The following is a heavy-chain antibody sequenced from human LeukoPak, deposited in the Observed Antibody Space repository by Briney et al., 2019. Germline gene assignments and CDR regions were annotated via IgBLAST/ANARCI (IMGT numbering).Heavy chain of an antibody. Sequence: GGSLRLSCAAAGFTFSNYWMSWVRQAPGKGLGWVANIKQDGSEKYYVDSVKGRFTISRDNAKNSLYLQTNSRRAEDTAVYYCARYSDVFHIWGQGTMVTVSS. D-gene: IGHD1-1*01. V-gene: IGHV3-7*01. CDR2: IKQDGSEK. CDR3: ARYSDVFHI. CDR1: GFTFSNYW. J-gene: IGHJ3*02.